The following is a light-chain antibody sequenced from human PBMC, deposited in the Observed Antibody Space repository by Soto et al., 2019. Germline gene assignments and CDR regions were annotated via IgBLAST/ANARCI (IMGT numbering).Light chain of an antibody. Sequence: QSALTQPPSASGSPVQSVAISCTGTSSDVGGYNYVSWYQQHPGKAPKLMIYEVNKRPSEVPDRFSGSKSGNTASLTVSGLQAEDEADYYCSSYAGSSNVLGTGTKVTVL. V-gene: IGLV2-8*01. CDR3: SSYAGSSNV. CDR1: SSDVGGYNY. CDR2: EVN. J-gene: IGLJ1*01.